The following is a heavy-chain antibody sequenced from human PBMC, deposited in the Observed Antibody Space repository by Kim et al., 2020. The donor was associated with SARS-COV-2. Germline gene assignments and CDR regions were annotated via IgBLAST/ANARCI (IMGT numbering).Heavy chain of an antibody. Sequence: KGRVTMSVDTSKNQFSLKLSSVTAADTAVYYCARDSTERWLRNDLDWFDPWGQGTLVTVSS. D-gene: IGHD5-12*01. CDR3: ARDSTERWLRNDLDWFDP. V-gene: IGHV4-4*06. J-gene: IGHJ5*02.